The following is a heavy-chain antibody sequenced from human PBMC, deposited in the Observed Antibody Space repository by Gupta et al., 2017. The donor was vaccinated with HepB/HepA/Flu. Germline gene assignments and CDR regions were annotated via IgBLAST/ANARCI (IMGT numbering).Heavy chain of an antibody. CDR1: GGTFSSYA. J-gene: IGHJ6*03. V-gene: IGHV1-69*01. CDR3: ARAPSTPRYSSSPWGYYYMDV. CDR2: IIPIFGTA. Sequence: QVQLVQSGAEVKKPGSSVKVSCKASGGTFSSYAISWVRQAPGQGLEWMGGIIPIFGTANYAQKFQGRVTITADESTSTAYMELSSLRSEDTTVYYCARAPSTPRYSSSPWGYYYMDVWGKGTTVTVSS. D-gene: IGHD6-6*01.